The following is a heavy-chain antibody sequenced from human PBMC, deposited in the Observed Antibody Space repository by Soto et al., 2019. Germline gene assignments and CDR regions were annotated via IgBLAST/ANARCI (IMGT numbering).Heavy chain of an antibody. Sequence: QVQLVQSGAEVEKPGASLKVSCQASGYSLSDYGIAWVRQAPGQGLAWVGWISTYNGNTNYAQKFQGRVTMTTDTSANTAYMELRSLRSDDTAMYYCARYGYSSGWYLGTGMDVWGQGTPVTVSS. CDR1: GYSLSDYG. J-gene: IGHJ6*02. V-gene: IGHV1-18*04. CDR2: ISTYNGNT. D-gene: IGHD6-19*01. CDR3: ARYGYSSGWYLGTGMDV.